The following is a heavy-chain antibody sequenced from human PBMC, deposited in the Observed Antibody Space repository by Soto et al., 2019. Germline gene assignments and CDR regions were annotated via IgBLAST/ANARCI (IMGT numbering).Heavy chain of an antibody. V-gene: IGHV1-18*01. CDR3: ARDLSVADPNWFDP. J-gene: IGHJ5*02. CDR2: ISAYNGNT. Sequence: ASVKCSCKTAGYTFSSYGISCVRHAPGQGLEWMGWISAYNGNTNYAQKLQGRVTMTTDTSTSTAYMELRSLRSDDTAVYYCARDLSVADPNWFDPWGQGTLVTVSS. D-gene: IGHD6-19*01. CDR1: GYTFSSYG.